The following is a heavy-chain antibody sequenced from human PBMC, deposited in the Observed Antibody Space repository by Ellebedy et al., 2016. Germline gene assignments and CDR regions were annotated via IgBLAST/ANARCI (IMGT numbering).Heavy chain of an antibody. D-gene: IGHD2-2*01. J-gene: IGHJ5*02. CDR2: ISAYNGNT. CDR3: AKDKRDCSSTSCYNWFDP. Sequence: ASVKVSCXASGYTFTSYGISWVRQAPGQGLEWMGWISAYNGNTNYAQKLQGRVTMTTDTSTSTAYMELRSLRSDDTAVYYCAKDKRDCSSTSCYNWFDPWGQGTLVTVSS. CDR1: GYTFTSYG. V-gene: IGHV1-18*01.